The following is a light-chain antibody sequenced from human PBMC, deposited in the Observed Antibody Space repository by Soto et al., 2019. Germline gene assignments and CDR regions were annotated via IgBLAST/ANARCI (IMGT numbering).Light chain of an antibody. J-gene: IGKJ1*01. CDR1: QSVSGN. V-gene: IGKV3-15*01. Sequence: EIVMTQSPATLSVSPGERATLSCRASQSVSGNLAWYQQKPGQAPRLLIFDASTRATGIPGRFSGSGSGTEFTLTISSLLSEDFATYYCQQYNSYSLTFGQGTKVEIK. CDR2: DAS. CDR3: QQYNSYSLT.